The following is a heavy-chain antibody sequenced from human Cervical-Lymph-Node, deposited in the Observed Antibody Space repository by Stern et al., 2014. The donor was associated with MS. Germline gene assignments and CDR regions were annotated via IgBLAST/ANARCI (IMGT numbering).Heavy chain of an antibody. V-gene: IGHV3-7*01. CDR2: IKRDGSEK. CDR3: TRFLQSGWSDLFDS. J-gene: IGHJ5*01. CDR1: GSTFSTSW. Sequence: VQLVESGGGLVQPGGSLRLSCVASGSTFSTSWMSWVRQAPGKGLEWVANIKRDGSEKFYLDSVKGRFTISRDNAKSSVYLEMNSVRAEDTGVYYCTRFLQSGWSDLFDSWGRGTLVTVSS. D-gene: IGHD6-19*01.